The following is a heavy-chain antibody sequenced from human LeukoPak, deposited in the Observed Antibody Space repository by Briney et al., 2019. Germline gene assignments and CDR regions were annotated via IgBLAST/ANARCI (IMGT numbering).Heavy chain of an antibody. V-gene: IGHV1-2*04. Sequence: RASVKVSCKASGYTFTGYYIHWVRQAPGQGLEWMGWINPNSGGTNYAQNFQGWVTMTRDTSISTAYMELSRLRSDDTAVYYCARGSSSSWYGNYYYYMDVWGKGTTVTISS. CDR3: ARGSSSSWYGNYYYYMDV. D-gene: IGHD6-13*01. CDR1: GYTFTGYY. CDR2: INPNSGGT. J-gene: IGHJ6*03.